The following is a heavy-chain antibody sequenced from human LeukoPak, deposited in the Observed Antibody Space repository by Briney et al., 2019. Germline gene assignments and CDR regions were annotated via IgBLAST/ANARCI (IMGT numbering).Heavy chain of an antibody. Sequence: PGGSLRLSCAASGFSFSDHYMSWIRQAPGKGLEWVAVISYDGSNKYYADSVKGRFTISRDNSKNTLYLQMNSLRAEDTAVYYCAKDPFYDSSGYDYWGQGTLVTVSP. J-gene: IGHJ4*02. CDR1: GFSFSDHY. CDR2: ISYDGSNK. D-gene: IGHD3-22*01. V-gene: IGHV3-30*18. CDR3: AKDPFYDSSGYDY.